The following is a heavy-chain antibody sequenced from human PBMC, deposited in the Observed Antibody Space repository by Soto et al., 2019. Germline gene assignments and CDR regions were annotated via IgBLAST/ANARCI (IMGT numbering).Heavy chain of an antibody. CDR2: ISGSGGST. Sequence: GGSLRLSCAASGFTFSSYAMSWVRQAPGKGLEWVSAISGSGGSTYYADSVKGRFTISRDNSKNTLYLQMNSLRAEDTAVYYCANTRVDGEPLVTYFDYWGQGTLVTVSS. D-gene: IGHD2-21*02. CDR1: GFTFSSYA. CDR3: ANTRVDGEPLVTYFDY. J-gene: IGHJ4*02. V-gene: IGHV3-23*01.